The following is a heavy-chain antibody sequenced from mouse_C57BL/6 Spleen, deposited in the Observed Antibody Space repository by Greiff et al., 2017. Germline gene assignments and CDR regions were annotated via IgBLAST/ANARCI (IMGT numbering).Heavy chain of an antibody. V-gene: IGHV1-22*01. D-gene: IGHD1-1*01. CDR1: GYTFTDYN. Sequence: VQLQQSGPELAKPGASVKMSCKASGYTFTDYNMHWVKQSHGESLEWIGYINPNNGGTSYNQKFKGKATLTVNKSSSTAYMELRSLTSEDSAVYYCARSYYYYGSVAAYWGQGTLVTVSA. CDR3: ARSYYYYGSVAAY. CDR2: INPNNGGT. J-gene: IGHJ3*01.